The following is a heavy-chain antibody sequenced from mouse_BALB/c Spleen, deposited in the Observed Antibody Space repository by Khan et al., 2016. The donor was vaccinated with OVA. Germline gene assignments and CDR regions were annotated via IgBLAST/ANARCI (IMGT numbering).Heavy chain of an antibody. J-gene: IGHJ3*01. Sequence: QIQLVQSGPELKKPGETVKISCKASGYTFTNYGMNWVKQAPGKGLKWMGWINTYTGEPTYADDFKGRFAFSLETSASTAYLQINNHKNEDTATYFYARSNGNYEFAYWGQGTLVTVSA. CDR2: INTYTGEP. CDR3: ARSNGNYEFAY. CDR1: GYTFTNYG. D-gene: IGHD2-1*01. V-gene: IGHV9-3-1*01.